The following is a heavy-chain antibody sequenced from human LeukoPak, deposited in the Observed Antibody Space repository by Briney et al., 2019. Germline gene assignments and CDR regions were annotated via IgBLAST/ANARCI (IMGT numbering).Heavy chain of an antibody. D-gene: IGHD6-13*01. CDR1: GYTFINYA. V-gene: IGHV1-3*01. J-gene: IGHJ4*02. CDR2: INAGNGNT. CDR3: ARGPRAAADDY. Sequence: PGASVTVSCKASGYTFINYAINWGRQAPGQRPEWIGWINAGNGNTKYSQKFQGRVTITRDTSASTAYMELSSPRSEDTAVYYCARGPRAAADDYWGQGTLVTVSS.